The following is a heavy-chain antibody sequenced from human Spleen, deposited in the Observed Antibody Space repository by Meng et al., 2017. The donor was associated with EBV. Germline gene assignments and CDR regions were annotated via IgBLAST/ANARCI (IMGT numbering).Heavy chain of an antibody. J-gene: IGHJ4*02. CDR1: RGSISSHNK. Sequence: VQRRESGPGVVKPSGTLSLTCGGSRGSISSHNKWNWVRQSPERGLEWIGEISHGGSTNYNPSLRSRVTMSVDKSKNQFSLNLTSVTAADTAVYYCASRVPPYYYDYWGRGTLVTVSS. CDR2: ISHGGST. D-gene: IGHD3-10*02. CDR3: ASRVPPYYYDY. V-gene: IGHV4-4*02.